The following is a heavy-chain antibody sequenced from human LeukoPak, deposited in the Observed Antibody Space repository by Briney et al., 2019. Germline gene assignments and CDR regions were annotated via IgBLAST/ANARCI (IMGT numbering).Heavy chain of an antibody. D-gene: IGHD3-10*01. CDR3: ARDPSGSFDY. CDR1: GFTFSSYA. Sequence: GGSLRLSCAASGFTFSSYAMHWVRQAPGKGLEWVAVISYDGSNKYYADSVKGRFTISRDNSKNTLYLQMNSLRAEDTAVYYCARDPSGSFDYWGQGTLVTVSS. V-gene: IGHV3-30-3*01. J-gene: IGHJ4*02. CDR2: ISYDGSNK.